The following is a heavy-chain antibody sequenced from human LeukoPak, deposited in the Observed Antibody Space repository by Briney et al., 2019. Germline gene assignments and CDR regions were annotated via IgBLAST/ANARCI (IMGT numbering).Heavy chain of an antibody. D-gene: IGHD3-22*01. V-gene: IGHV4-4*07. J-gene: IGHJ3*02. CDR3: ARDHDSSGYYMRAFDI. CDR1: GGSISSYY. CDR2: IYTSGST. Sequence: SETLSLTCTVSGGSISSYYWSWIRQPAGKGLEWIGRIYTSGSTNYNPSLKSRVTMSVDTSKNQFSLKLSSVTAADTAVYYCARDHDSSGYYMRAFDIWGQGTMVTVSS.